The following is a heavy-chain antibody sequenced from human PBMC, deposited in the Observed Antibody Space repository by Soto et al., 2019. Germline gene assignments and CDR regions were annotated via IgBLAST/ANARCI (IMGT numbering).Heavy chain of an antibody. D-gene: IGHD3-3*01. CDR1: GGSFSGYY. V-gene: IGHV4-34*01. CDR2: INHSGST. Sequence: SETLSLTCAVYGGSFSGYYWSWIRQPPGKGLEWIGEINHSGSTNYNPSLKSRVTISVDTSKNQFSLKLSSVTAADTAVYYCALAPITIFGVVDYYYGMDVWGQGTTVTVSS. J-gene: IGHJ6*02. CDR3: ALAPITIFGVVDYYYGMDV.